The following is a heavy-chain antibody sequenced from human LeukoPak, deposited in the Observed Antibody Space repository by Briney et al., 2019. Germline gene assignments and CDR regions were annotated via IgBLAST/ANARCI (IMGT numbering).Heavy chain of an antibody. J-gene: IGHJ4*02. Sequence: SDTQSLTCTVSGASITSSSYYWGWIRQAPGKGLEWIGNLVYSGTTYYSPYLNSRVIISVDTSKNKFSLELKSVTAADTAVYYCARMVHNFDDVWGSYRSTGFDYWGQGALVTHSS. CDR2: LVYSGTT. CDR3: ARMVHNFDDVWGSYRSTGFDY. D-gene: IGHD3-16*02. CDR1: GASITSSSYY. V-gene: IGHV4-39*01.